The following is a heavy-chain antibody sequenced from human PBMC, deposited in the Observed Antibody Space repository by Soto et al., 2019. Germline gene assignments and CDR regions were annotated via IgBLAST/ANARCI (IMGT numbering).Heavy chain of an antibody. CDR2: MNPNSGNT. Sequence: QVKLVESGAEVKKPGASVKVSCKASGYTFTSYDINWVRQAAGQGLEWMGWMNPNSGNTGYAQKFQGRLTITADKSTSTAYMDLSSLTSEDTAVYYCARHGRYIDFWGQGTLVTVSS. CDR3: ARHGRYIDF. CDR1: GYTFTSYD. J-gene: IGHJ4*02. V-gene: IGHV1-8*01. D-gene: IGHD1-26*01.